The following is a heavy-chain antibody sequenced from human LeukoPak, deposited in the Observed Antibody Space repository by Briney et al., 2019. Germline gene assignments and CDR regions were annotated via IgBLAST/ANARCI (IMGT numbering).Heavy chain of an antibody. CDR2: IYTSGST. J-gene: IGHJ3*02. D-gene: IGHD3-3*01. Sequence: SETLSLTCTVSGGSISSYYWSWIRQPPGKGLEWIGRIYTSGSTNHNPYLMSRVIMSLDTSKNQFSLSLGSVTAADTAVYYCARDNNGLYFGVRGFDIWGQGKMVIVSS. CDR3: ARDNNGLYFGVRGFDI. CDR1: GGSISSYY. V-gene: IGHV4-4*07.